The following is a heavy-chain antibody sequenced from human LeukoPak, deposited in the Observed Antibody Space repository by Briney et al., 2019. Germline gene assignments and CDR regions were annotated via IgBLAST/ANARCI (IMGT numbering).Heavy chain of an antibody. CDR2: INAGNGNT. CDR3: ARGYSGYDYFDY. J-gene: IGHJ4*02. CDR1: GYTFTSYA. V-gene: IGHV1-3*01. D-gene: IGHD5-12*01. Sequence: GAPVKVSCKASGYTFTSYAMHWVRQAPGQRLERMGWINAGNGNTKYSQKFQGRVTITRDTSASTAYMELSSLRSEDTAVYYCARGYSGYDYFDYWGQGTLVTVSS.